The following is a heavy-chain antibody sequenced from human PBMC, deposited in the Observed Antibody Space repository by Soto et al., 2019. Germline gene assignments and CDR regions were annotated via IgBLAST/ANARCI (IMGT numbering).Heavy chain of an antibody. V-gene: IGHV3-53*02. CDR2: LYSGGTS. J-gene: IGHJ4*02. D-gene: IGHD3-10*01. Sequence: EVQLVETGGGLIQPGGSLRLSCAASGFSISSNYVTWVRQAPGKGLEWASLLYSGGTSYYADSVKGRFTISRDNSKNTLFLQMNRLKTEDTAVYYCARGQQVSTIRGVQGFDYWGQGTLVTVSS. CDR1: GFSISSNY. CDR3: ARGQQVSTIRGVQGFDY.